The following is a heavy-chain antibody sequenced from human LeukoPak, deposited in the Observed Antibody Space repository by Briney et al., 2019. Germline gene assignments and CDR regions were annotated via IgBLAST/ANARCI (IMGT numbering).Heavy chain of an antibody. Sequence: GGSLRLSCAVSGFTFSSYWMHWVRQAPGKGLVWVSRIDRDGSRIDYADSVKGRFTISRDNGKNTLFLQMNSLRAEDAAVYYCVRGNDYGGPHYWGQGTLVTVSS. J-gene: IGHJ4*02. CDR1: GFTFSSYW. V-gene: IGHV3-74*01. CDR2: IDRDGSRI. D-gene: IGHD4-23*01. CDR3: VRGNDYGGPHY.